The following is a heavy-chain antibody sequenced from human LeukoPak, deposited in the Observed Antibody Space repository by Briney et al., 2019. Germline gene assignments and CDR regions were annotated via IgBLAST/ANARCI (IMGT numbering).Heavy chain of an antibody. CDR1: GYTFTSYD. CDR3: AVLDYVWGSYRWTYGMDV. V-gene: IGHV1-8*01. Sequence: ASVKVSCKASGYTFTSYDINWVRQAPGQGLEWVGWMNPNSGNTGYAQKFQGRVTMTRNTSISTDYMELSSLRSEDTAVYYCAVLDYVWGSYRWTYGMDVWGQGTTVTVSS. D-gene: IGHD3-16*02. J-gene: IGHJ6*02. CDR2: MNPNSGNT.